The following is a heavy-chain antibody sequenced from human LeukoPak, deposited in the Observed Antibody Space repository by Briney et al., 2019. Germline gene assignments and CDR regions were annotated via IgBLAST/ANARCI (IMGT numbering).Heavy chain of an antibody. CDR2: ISYDGSNK. Sequence: QPGRSLRLSCAASGFTFSSYAMHWVCQAPGKGLEWVAVISYDGSNKYYADSVKGRFTISRDNSKNTLYLQMNSLRAEDTAVYYCARDSPYSSSWYAIDYWGQGTLVTVSS. CDR3: ARDSPYSSSWYAIDY. D-gene: IGHD6-13*01. J-gene: IGHJ4*02. CDR1: GFTFSSYA. V-gene: IGHV3-30-3*01.